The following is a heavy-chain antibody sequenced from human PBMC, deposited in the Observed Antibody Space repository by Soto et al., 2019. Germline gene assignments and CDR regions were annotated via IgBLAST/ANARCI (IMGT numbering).Heavy chain of an antibody. Sequence: SETLSLTCTVSGGSISSYYWSWIRQPPGKGLEWIGYIYYSGSTNYNPSLKSRVTISVDTSKNQFSLKLSSVTAADTAVYYCARDRDTIFGSDLDAFDIWGQGTMVTVSS. J-gene: IGHJ3*02. CDR1: GGSISSYY. D-gene: IGHD3-3*01. CDR3: ARDRDTIFGSDLDAFDI. V-gene: IGHV4-59*01. CDR2: IYYSGST.